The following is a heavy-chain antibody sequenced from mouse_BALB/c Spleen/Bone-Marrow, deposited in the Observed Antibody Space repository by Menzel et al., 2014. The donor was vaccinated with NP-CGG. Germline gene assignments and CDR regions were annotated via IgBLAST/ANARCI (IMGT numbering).Heavy chain of an antibody. D-gene: IGHD2-10*01. J-gene: IGHJ2*01. Sequence: EVKLMESGGGLVQPGGTLKLSCATSGFTFSDYYMYWVRQTPEKRLERVAYISNGGGSTYYPDTVKGRFTISRDNAKNTLYLQMSRLKSEDTARYYCARQGAYSYFDYWGQGTTLTVSS. CDR1: GFTFSDYY. V-gene: IGHV5-12*02. CDR2: ISNGGGST. CDR3: ARQGAYSYFDY.